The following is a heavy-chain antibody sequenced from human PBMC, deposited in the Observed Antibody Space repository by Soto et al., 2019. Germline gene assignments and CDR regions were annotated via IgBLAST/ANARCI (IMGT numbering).Heavy chain of an antibody. CDR2: IYYSGST. D-gene: IGHD2-15*01. J-gene: IGHJ6*03. CDR3: ASCSGGSCYRGGLYYYYMDV. V-gene: IGHV4-59*08. Sequence: SETLSLTCTVSGGSISSYYWSWIRQPPGKGLEWIGYIYYSGSTNYNPSLKSRVTISVDTSKNQFCLKLSSVTAADTAVYYCASCSGGSCYRGGLYYYYMDVWGKGTTVTVSS. CDR1: GGSISSYY.